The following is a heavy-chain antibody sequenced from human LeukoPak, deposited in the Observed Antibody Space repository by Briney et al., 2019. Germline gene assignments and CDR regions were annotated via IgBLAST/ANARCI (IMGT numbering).Heavy chain of an antibody. V-gene: IGHV1-46*01. J-gene: IGHJ3*02. CDR2: INPSGGST. CDR3: ARDGVTQERLNAFDI. CDR1: GYTFTGYY. D-gene: IGHD2-21*02. Sequence: ASVKVSCKASGYTFTGYYMHWVRQAPGQGLEWMGIINPSGGSTSYAQKFQGRVTMTRDTSTSTVYMELSSLRSEDTAVYYCARDGVTQERLNAFDIWGQGTMVTVSS.